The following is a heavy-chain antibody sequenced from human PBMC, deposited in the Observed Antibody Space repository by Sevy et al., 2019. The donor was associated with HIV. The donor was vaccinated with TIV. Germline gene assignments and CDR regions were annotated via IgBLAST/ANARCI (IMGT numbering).Heavy chain of an antibody. D-gene: IGHD1-7*01. V-gene: IGHV3-23*01. CDR2: ISGVGGST. Sequence: GGSLRLSCAASGFTFSSYGMSWVRQAPGKGLEWGSVISGVGGSTYYADSVKGRFTISRDNSKNTLYLQMNSLRAEDTAVYYCAKSGGNYLGYNFDYWGQGTLVTVSS. J-gene: IGHJ4*02. CDR3: AKSGGNYLGYNFDY. CDR1: GFTFSSYG.